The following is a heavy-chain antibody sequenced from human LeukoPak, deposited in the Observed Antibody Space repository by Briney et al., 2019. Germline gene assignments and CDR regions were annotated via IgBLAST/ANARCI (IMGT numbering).Heavy chain of an antibody. J-gene: IGHJ5*02. Sequence: GGSLRLSCAASAFTLSNYDMNWVRQAPGKGLEWVSAISTSSRYIYYKDSVRGRFTISRDDAKNSLYLEMNSLRADDTAVYYCARADCSSSTCYLRRSWFDPWGQGTLVTVSS. D-gene: IGHD2-2*01. V-gene: IGHV3-21*01. CDR3: ARADCSSSTCYLRRSWFDP. CDR2: ISTSSRYI. CDR1: AFTLSNYD.